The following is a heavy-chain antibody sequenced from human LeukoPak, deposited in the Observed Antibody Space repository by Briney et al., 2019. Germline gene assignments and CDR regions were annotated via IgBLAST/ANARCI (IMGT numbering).Heavy chain of an antibody. CDR1: GGTFSSYA. CDR3: ASRTRNCSSTSCQIFDY. V-gene: IGHV1-18*01. Sequence: ASVKVSCKASGGTFSSYAISWVRQAPGQGLESMGWISAYNGNTNYAQKLQGRVTMTTDTSTSTAYMELRSLRSDDTAVYYCASRTRNCSSTSCQIFDYWGQGTLVTVSS. D-gene: IGHD2-2*01. CDR2: ISAYNGNT. J-gene: IGHJ4*02.